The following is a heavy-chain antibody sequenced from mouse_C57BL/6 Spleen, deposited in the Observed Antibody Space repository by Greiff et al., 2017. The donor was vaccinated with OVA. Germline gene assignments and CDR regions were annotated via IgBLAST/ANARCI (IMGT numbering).Heavy chain of an antibody. Sequence: VKLQESGAELVKPGASVKISCKASGYAFSSYWMHWVKQRPGKGLEWIGQIYPGDGDTNYNGKFKGKATLTADKSSSTAYMQLSSLTSEDSAVYDCARSGTYYALDYWGQGTSVTVSS. CDR1: GYAFSSYW. CDR3: ARSGTYYALDY. J-gene: IGHJ4*01. V-gene: IGHV1-80*01. CDR2: IYPGDGDT. D-gene: IGHD4-1*01.